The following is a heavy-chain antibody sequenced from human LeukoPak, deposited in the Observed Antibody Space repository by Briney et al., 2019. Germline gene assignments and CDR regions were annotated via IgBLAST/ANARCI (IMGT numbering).Heavy chain of an antibody. V-gene: IGHV4-59*01. Sequence: PSETLSLTCSLSGGSISSYYWNWIRQPPGKGLEWIGYILYSGSTKYNPSLESRVTLSLDTSKNQFSLKLTSVTAADTAIYYCARASRCGSVDVWGQGTTVTVSS. CDR3: ARASRCGSVDV. D-gene: IGHD3-10*01. J-gene: IGHJ6*02. CDR2: ILYSGST. CDR1: GGSISSYY.